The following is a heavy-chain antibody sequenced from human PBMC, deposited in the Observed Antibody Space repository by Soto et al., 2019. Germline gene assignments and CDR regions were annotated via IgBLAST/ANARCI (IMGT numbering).Heavy chain of an antibody. Sequence: GASVKVSCKASGGTFSSHSINWVRQAPGQGLGWMGGIITLFGTSNYAQNFQGRVTITADQSTSTAYMELNSLTSDDTAVYYCSREVGYGDFSAALLDWGQGTLVTVSS. CDR2: IITLFGTS. D-gene: IGHD2-21*02. V-gene: IGHV1-69*13. CDR3: SREVGYGDFSAALLD. CDR1: GGTFSSHS. J-gene: IGHJ4*02.